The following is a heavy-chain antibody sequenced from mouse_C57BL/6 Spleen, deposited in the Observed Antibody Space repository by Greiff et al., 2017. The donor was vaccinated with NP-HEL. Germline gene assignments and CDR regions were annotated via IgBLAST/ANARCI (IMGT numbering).Heavy chain of an antibody. J-gene: IGHJ4*01. CDR2: ISSGSSTI. CDR1: GFTFSDYG. V-gene: IGHV5-17*01. D-gene: IGHD2-3*01. Sequence: EVKLVESGGGLVKPGGSLKLSCAASGFTFSDYGMHWVRQAPEKGLEWVAYISSGSSTIYYADTVKGRFTISRDNAKNTLFLQMTSLRSEETAMYYCARRRIYDGYYRYAMDYWGQGTSVTVSS. CDR3: ARRRIYDGYYRYAMDY.